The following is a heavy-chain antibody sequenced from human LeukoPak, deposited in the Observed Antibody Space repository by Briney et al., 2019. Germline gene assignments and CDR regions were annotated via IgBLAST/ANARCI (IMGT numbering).Heavy chain of an antibody. CDR2: IKQDGSEK. CDR3: AKDPYDISGYYYGPTGGVDY. V-gene: IGHV3-7*03. Sequence: GGSLRLSCAASGFTFSSYRMSWVRQAPGKGLEWVANIKQDGSEKRYVDSVKGRFTISRDHSKNTLYLQMNSLRAEDTAVYYCAKDPYDISGYYYGPTGGVDYWGQGTLVTVSS. J-gene: IGHJ4*02. D-gene: IGHD3-22*01. CDR1: GFTFSSYR.